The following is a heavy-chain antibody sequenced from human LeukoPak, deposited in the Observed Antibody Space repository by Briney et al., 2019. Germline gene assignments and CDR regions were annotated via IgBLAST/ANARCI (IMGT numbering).Heavy chain of an antibody. CDR3: ARGTYDFWSGPNYYYYMDV. CDR2: IGTAGDT. V-gene: IGHV3-13*01. J-gene: IGHJ6*03. CDR1: GFTFSSYD. D-gene: IGHD3-3*01. Sequence: GGSLRLSSAASGFTFSSYDMHWVRQATGRGLEWVSAIGTAGDTYYPGSVKGRFTISRENAKNSLYLQMNSLRAGDTAVYCRARGTYDFWSGPNYYYYMDVWGKGTTVTVSS.